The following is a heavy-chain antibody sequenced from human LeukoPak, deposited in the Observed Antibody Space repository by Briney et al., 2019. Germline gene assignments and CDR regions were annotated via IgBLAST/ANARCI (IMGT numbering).Heavy chain of an antibody. V-gene: IGHV3-33*06. J-gene: IGHJ4*02. CDR2: IWYDGSNK. CDR1: GFTFSSYG. D-gene: IGHD3-3*01. CDR3: AKDGDLWSGYYWLDY. Sequence: GGSLRLSCAASGFTFSSYGMHWVRQAPGKGLEWVAVIWYDGSNKYYADSVKGRFTISRDNSKNTLYLQMNSLRAEDTAVYYCAKDGDLWSGYYWLDYWGQGTLVTVSS.